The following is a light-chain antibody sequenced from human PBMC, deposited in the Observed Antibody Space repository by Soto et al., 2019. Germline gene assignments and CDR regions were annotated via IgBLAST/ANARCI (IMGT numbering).Light chain of an antibody. CDR2: DAS. J-gene: IGKJ3*01. V-gene: IGKV1-5*01. CDR1: QSISSW. CDR3: QQYGA. Sequence: DIRMTQSPSTLSASVGDRVTITCRASQSISSWLAWYQQKPGKAPKLLICDASSLESGVPSRFSGSGSGTEFTLTISSLQPDDFATYYCQQYGAFGPGTKVDIK.